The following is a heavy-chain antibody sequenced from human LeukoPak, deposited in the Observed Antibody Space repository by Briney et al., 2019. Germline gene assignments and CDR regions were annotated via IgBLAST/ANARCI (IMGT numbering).Heavy chain of an antibody. J-gene: IGHJ3*02. CDR1: GGTISTYY. CDR2: VYYSGST. CDR3: ARGGTVGVFGAFDI. D-gene: IGHD3-16*02. V-gene: IGHV4-59*01. Sequence: PSETLSLTCTVSGGTISTYYWSWIRQPPGKGLEWIGYVYYSGSTNYNPSLKSRVTISVDTSKNQFSLKLSSVTAADTAMFYCARGGTVGVFGAFDIWSQGTMVTVSS.